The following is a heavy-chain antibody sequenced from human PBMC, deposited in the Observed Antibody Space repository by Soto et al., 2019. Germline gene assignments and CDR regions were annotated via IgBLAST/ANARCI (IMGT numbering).Heavy chain of an antibody. CDR3: ATSYGSGYRAFDY. CDR2: VNPILSLS. CDR1: GDTFSFYS. D-gene: IGHD3-10*01. V-gene: IGHV1-69*02. Sequence: QVQLVQSGAEVKRPGSSVKVSCKASGDTFSFYSIKWVRQAPGLGLEWMGGVNPILSLSNYAQRFQGRVTMIADKSNSTAYMVISGLRSEDTAIYYCATSYGSGYRAFDYWGQGAQVIVSS. J-gene: IGHJ4*02.